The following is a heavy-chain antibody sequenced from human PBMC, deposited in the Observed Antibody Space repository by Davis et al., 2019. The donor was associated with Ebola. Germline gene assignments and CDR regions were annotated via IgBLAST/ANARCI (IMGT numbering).Heavy chain of an antibody. CDR3: TTSTVTTGNVFG. CDR2: IYSGGST. Sequence: GESLKISCAASGFIVSSNYMSWVRQAPGKGLEWVSVIYSGGSTYYADSVKGRFTISSDNSKNTLYLQMNSLRAEDTAVYYCTTSTVTTGNVFGWGQGTLVTVSS. CDR1: GFIVSSNY. V-gene: IGHV3-53*01. J-gene: IGHJ4*02. D-gene: IGHD4-17*01.